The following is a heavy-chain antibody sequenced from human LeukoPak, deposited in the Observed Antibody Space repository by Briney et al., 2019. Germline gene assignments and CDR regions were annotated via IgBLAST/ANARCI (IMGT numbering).Heavy chain of an antibody. V-gene: IGHV3-48*01. D-gene: IGHD2-2*01. CDR2: ISRSSSTT. CDR1: GFTFSSYS. CDR3: ARDRGYCSRTSCYLYHFDY. J-gene: IGHJ4*02. Sequence: GGSLRLSCAASGFTFSSYSMNWVRQAPGKGLEWVSYISRSSSTTYYADSVKGRFTISRDNAKDSLYLQMNSLRAEDTAVYFCARDRGYCSRTSCYLYHFDYWGQGTLVTVSS.